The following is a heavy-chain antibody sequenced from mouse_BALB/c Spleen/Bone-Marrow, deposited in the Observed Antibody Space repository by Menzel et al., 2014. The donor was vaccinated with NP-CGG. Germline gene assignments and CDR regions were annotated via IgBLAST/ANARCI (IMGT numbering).Heavy chain of an antibody. CDR1: GYTFTSYW. CDR2: IDPSDSYT. CDR3: ARSRGYYDYWYFDV. Sequence: VQLQQSGAELVKPGALVKLSCKASGYTFTSYWMHWVKQRPGRGLEWIGEIDPSDSYTNYNQKFKGKATLTVDKSSSTAYMQLSSLTSEDSAVYYCARSRGYYDYWYFDVWGAGTTVTVSS. J-gene: IGHJ1*01. V-gene: IGHV1-69*02. D-gene: IGHD2-4*01.